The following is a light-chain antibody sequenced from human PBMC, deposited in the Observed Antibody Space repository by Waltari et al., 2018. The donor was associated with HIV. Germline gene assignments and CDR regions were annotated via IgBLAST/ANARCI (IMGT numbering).Light chain of an antibody. V-gene: IGLV1-36*01. CDR3: AAWDDTLNGPV. CDR1: TSNIGNNA. J-gene: IGLJ3*02. CDR2: YND. Sequence: QSVLTQPFSVSEAPGQRVTISCSGSTSNIGNNAVNWYQQLPGEAPKLLIYYNDLLPSGISDRFSGSKSGTSASLAISGLQSEDEAFYHCAAWDDTLNGPVFGGGTKLTVL.